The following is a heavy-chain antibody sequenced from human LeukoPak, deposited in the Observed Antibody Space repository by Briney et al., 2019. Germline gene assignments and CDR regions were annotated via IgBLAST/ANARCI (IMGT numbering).Heavy chain of an antibody. CDR3: ARDQGAFDY. Sequence: PGGSLRLSCIASEFTFSNYWMTWVRQTPGKGLEWVANINQDGSEKYYVDSVKGRFTISRDNARTSMYLQMNKLRAEDTAIYYCARDQGAFDYWGQGTVVTVSS. J-gene: IGHJ4*02. D-gene: IGHD3-16*01. V-gene: IGHV3-7*01. CDR1: EFTFSNYW. CDR2: INQDGSEK.